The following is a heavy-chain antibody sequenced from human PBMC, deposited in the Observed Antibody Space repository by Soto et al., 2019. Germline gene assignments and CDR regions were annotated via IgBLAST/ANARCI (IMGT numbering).Heavy chain of an antibody. D-gene: IGHD1-1*01. CDR3: AREVLNDGHYFDY. J-gene: IGHJ4*02. V-gene: IGHV3-11*01. CDR2: ISSSGSTI. Sequence: GGSLRLSCAASGFTFSDYYMSWIRQAPGKGLEWVSYISSSGSTIYYADSVKGRFTISRDNAKNSLYLQMNSLRAEGTAVYYCAREVLNDGHYFDYWGQGTLVTVSS. CDR1: GFTFSDYY.